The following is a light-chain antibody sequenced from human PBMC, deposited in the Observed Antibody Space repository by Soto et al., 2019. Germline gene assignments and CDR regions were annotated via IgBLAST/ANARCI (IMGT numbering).Light chain of an antibody. CDR1: QAISNW. V-gene: IGKV1D-12*01. CDR2: AAS. CDR3: QQANSFPLT. Sequence: IQMTQSPDSVSASVGDTITITCRASQAISNWIAWYQQKPGQAPKILIYAASTLQGGVPLRFSGSGSGTAFNLTISSLQPEDFAIYYCQQANSFPLTFGGGTRVEVK. J-gene: IGKJ4*01.